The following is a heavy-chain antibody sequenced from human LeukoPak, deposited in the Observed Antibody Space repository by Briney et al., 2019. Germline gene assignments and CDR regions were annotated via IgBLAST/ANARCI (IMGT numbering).Heavy chain of an antibody. CDR3: AKNGHSTSYGHFDY. CDR2: IRYDGSNK. D-gene: IGHD6-13*01. J-gene: IGHJ4*02. V-gene: IGHV3-30*02. Sequence: PGGSLRLSCAASGFTFSSYGMHWVRQAPGKGLEWVAFIRYDGSNKNYADSVKGRFTLSRDNSKNTLYLQMNSLRAEDTAVYYCAKNGHSTSYGHFDYWGQGTLVTVSS. CDR1: GFTFSSYG.